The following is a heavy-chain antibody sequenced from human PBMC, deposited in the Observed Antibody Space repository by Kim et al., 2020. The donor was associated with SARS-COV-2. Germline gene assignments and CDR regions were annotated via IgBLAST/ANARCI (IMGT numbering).Heavy chain of an antibody. CDR2: NN. V-gene: IGHV3-33*01. CDR3: ARVIVTYGMDV. Sequence: NNYYADSVKGRFTLSRDNSTNTLYLKMNSLRAEDTAVYYCARVIVTYGMDVWGQGTTVTVSS. D-gene: IGHD3-9*01. J-gene: IGHJ6*02.